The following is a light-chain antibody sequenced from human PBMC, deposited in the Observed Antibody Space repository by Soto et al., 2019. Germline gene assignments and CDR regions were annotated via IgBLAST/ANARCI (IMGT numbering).Light chain of an antibody. CDR2: WAS. CDR1: QSVLYSSNNKNY. J-gene: IGKJ4*01. CDR3: QQYYSTPLT. V-gene: IGKV4-1*01. Sequence: DIVMTQSPDSLVVSLGERATINCKSGQSVLYSSNNKNYLAWYQQKPGQPPKLLIYWASTRESGVPDRFSGSGSGTDFTLTISSLQAEDVAVYYCQQYYSTPLTFGGGTKVDIK.